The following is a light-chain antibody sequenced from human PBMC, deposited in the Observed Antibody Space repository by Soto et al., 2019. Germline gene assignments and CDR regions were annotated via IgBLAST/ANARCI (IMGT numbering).Light chain of an antibody. CDR2: DAS. J-gene: IGKJ1*01. Sequence: DIQMTQSPSTLSASVGDSVTITCRASQNINTWLAWYQQKPGKAPRLLIYDASNLQRGVPSRFSGSGSGTEFTLTITSLQPEDFATYYCQQYNDYSGMFGQGTKVDIK. V-gene: IGKV1-5*01. CDR1: QNINTW. CDR3: QQYNDYSGM.